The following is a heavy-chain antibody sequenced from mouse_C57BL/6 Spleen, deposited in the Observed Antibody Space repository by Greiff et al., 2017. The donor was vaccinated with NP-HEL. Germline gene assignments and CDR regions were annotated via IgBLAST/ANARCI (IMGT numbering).Heavy chain of an antibody. CDR2: INPNNGGT. CDR3: ARRATVVAPYYFDY. D-gene: IGHD1-1*01. Sequence: VQLQQSGPELVKPGASVKISCKASGYTFTDYYMNWVKQSHGKSLEWIGDINPNNGGTSYNQKFKGKATLTVDKSSSTAYMELRSLTSEDSAVYYCARRATVVAPYYFDYWGQGTTLTVSS. V-gene: IGHV1-26*01. J-gene: IGHJ2*01. CDR1: GYTFTDYY.